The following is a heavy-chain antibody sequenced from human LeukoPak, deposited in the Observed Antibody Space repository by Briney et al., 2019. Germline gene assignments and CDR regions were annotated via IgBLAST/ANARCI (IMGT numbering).Heavy chain of an antibody. CDR1: GYSISSGYY. CDR2: IYHSGST. Sequence: PSETLSLTCTVSGYSISSGYYWGWIRQPPGKGLEWIGSIYHSGSTYYNPSLKSRVTISVDTSKNQFSLKLSSVTAADTAVYYCARDGSGSSAMDVWGQGTTVTVSS. CDR3: ARDGSGSSAMDV. V-gene: IGHV4-38-2*02. D-gene: IGHD3-10*01. J-gene: IGHJ6*02.